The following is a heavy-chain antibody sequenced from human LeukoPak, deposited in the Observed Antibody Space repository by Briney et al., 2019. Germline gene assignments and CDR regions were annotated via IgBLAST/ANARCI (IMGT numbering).Heavy chain of an antibody. Sequence: GGSLRLSCAASGFTFSSYWMTWVRQAPGKGLEWVVNINRDGTTKNYVDSVQGRFTISRDNAQSSLYLQMSSLRAEDTAVYFCARDATYSEGATYYDRLDYWGQGAQVTVSS. J-gene: IGHJ4*02. CDR1: GFTFSSYW. CDR3: ARDATYSEGATYYDRLDY. D-gene: IGHD3-22*01. CDR2: INRDGTTK. V-gene: IGHV3-7*04.